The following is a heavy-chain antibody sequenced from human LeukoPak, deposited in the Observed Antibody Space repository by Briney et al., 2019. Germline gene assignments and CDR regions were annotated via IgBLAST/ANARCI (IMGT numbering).Heavy chain of an antibody. CDR3: ARVGAAAGLIFDY. CDR1: GFTFSSYW. CDR2: IKQDGSEK. D-gene: IGHD6-13*01. J-gene: IGHJ4*02. V-gene: IGHV3-7*01. Sequence: GGSLRLSCAASGFTFSSYWMSWVRQAPGKGLEWVANIKQDGSEKYYVDSVKGRFTISKDNAKNSLYLQMNSLRAEDTAVYYCARVGAAAGLIFDYWGQGTLVTVYS.